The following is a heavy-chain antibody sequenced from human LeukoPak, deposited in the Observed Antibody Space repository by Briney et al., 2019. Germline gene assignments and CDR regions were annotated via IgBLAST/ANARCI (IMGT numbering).Heavy chain of an antibody. CDR1: GFTFSDHY. CDR3: ARDDNKEYYDILTGYRRTYYYYGMDV. CDR2: TRNKANSYTT. D-gene: IGHD3-9*01. Sequence: GGSLRLSCAASGFTFSDHYMDWVRQAPGKGLEWVGRTRNKANSYTTEYAASVKGRFTISRDDSKNSLYLQMNSLKTEDTAVYYCARDDNKEYYDILTGYRRTYYYYGMDVWGQGTTVTVSS. V-gene: IGHV3-72*01. J-gene: IGHJ6*02.